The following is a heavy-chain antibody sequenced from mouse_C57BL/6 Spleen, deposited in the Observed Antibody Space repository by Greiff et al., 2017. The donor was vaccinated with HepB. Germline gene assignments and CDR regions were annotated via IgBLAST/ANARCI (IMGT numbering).Heavy chain of an antibody. CDR3: ARSGVLRYYFDY. J-gene: IGHJ2*01. CDR1: GYTFTSYW. Sequence: VQLQQPGAELVKPGASVKLSCKASGYTFTSYWMQWVKQRPGQGLEWIGEIDPSDSYTNYNQKFKGKATLTVDTSSSTAYMQLSSLTSEDSAVYYCARSGVLRYYFDYWGQGTTLTVSS. V-gene: IGHV1-50*01. D-gene: IGHD1-1*01. CDR2: IDPSDSYT.